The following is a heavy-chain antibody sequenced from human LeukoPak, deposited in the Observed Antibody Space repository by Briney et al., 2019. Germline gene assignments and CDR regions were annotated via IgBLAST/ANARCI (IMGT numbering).Heavy chain of an antibody. CDR1: GFTFSDYT. Sequence: LAGGSLRLSCAASGFTFSDYTMHWVRQGPGKGLEWVSLITRDGAYTVYAESVKGRFTISRDNSKNSLSLQMNSLRTEDTAFYYCATERRKFYEDWGQGTLVTVSS. CDR3: ATERRKFYED. D-gene: IGHD2/OR15-2a*01. V-gene: IGHV3-43*01. J-gene: IGHJ4*02. CDR2: ITRDGAYT.